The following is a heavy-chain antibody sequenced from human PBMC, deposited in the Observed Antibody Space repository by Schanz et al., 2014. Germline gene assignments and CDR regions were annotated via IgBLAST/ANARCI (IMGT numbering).Heavy chain of an antibody. D-gene: IGHD4-17*01. CDR3: ARKMKLGVYGGKGHDSLDI. V-gene: IGHV3-74*01. CDR2: INSVESNT. Sequence: EVQLVQSGGGLVQPGGSLRLSCAASGFTFSSHWMHWVRQDPGKGLVWVARINSVESNTDYADSVTGRFTISRDNAKNTLDLQMNTLRAEDTAVYYCARKMKLGVYGGKGHDSLDIWGQGTMVTVSS. J-gene: IGHJ3*02. CDR1: GFTFSSHW.